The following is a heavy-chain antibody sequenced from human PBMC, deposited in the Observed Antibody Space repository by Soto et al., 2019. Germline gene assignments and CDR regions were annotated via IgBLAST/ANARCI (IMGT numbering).Heavy chain of an antibody. V-gene: IGHV1-2*02. CDR3: ASYYDSSGMWDY. CDR1: GFTFTSSA. D-gene: IGHD3-22*01. J-gene: IGHJ4*02. Sequence: QLVQSGPEVKKPGTSVKVSCKASGFTFTSSAVQWVRQARGQRLEWIGWINPNSGGTNYAQKFQGRVTMTRDTSISTAYMELSRLRSDDTAVYYCASYYDSSGMWDYWGQGTLVTVSS. CDR2: INPNSGGT.